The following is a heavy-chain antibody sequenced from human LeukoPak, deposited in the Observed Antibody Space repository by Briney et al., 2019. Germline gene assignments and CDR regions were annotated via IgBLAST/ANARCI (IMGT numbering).Heavy chain of an antibody. D-gene: IGHD6-13*01. CDR2: IKQDGSEK. Sequence: GGSLRLSCAASGFTFSSYWMSWVRQAPGKGLEWVANIKQDGSEKYYVDSVKGRFTISRDNAKNSLYLQMNSLRAEDTAVYYCARDIAAAGIRAFDIWGQGTMVTVSS. CDR3: ARDIAAAGIRAFDI. J-gene: IGHJ3*02. V-gene: IGHV3-7*03. CDR1: GFTFSSYW.